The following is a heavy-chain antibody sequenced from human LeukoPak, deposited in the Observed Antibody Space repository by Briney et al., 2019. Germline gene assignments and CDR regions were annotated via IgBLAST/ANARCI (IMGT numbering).Heavy chain of an antibody. Sequence: SETLSLTCAVSAASISSSTYNRGWIRQPPGKGLEWIVTIYYSGSTYYNPSLKSRVTISVDTSKSQVSLNLSSVTAADTAVYYCARLGWGSGGSGSFDYWGRGTLVTVSS. CDR3: ARLGWGSGGSGSFDY. V-gene: IGHV4-39*01. CDR2: IYYSGST. D-gene: IGHD6-25*01. CDR1: AASISSSTYN. J-gene: IGHJ4*02.